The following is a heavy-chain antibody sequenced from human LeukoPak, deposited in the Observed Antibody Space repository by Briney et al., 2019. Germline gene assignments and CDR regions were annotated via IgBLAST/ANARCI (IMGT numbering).Heavy chain of an antibody. CDR1: DDSISDYY. J-gene: IGHJ4*02. CDR3: TRGAGWLIDY. V-gene: IGHV4-59*01. CDR2: FHNSGTS. D-gene: IGHD3-16*01. Sequence: SETLSLTCTVSDDSISDYYRGWIRQPPGKGLEWIGYFHNSGTSTYNPSLKSRITISADTSKNQFSLKLNSLTTADTAVYYCTRGAGWLIDYWGQGILVTVSS.